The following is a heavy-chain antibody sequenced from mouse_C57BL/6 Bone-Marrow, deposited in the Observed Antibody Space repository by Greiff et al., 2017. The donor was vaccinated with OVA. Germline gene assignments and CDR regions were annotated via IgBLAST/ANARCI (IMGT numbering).Heavy chain of an antibody. CDR3: ASPPLYYGNYVAFFDY. J-gene: IGHJ2*01. CDR2: LDPEDGET. D-gene: IGHD2-1*01. Sequence: VQLQQSGAELVKPGASVKLSCTASGFNIKAYYMHWVKQRTEQGLEWIGRLDPEDGETKYAPKFQGKATITADTSSNTAYLQLSSLTSEDTAVYYCASPPLYYGNYVAFFDYWGQGTTLTVSS. CDR1: GFNIKAYY. V-gene: IGHV14-2*01.